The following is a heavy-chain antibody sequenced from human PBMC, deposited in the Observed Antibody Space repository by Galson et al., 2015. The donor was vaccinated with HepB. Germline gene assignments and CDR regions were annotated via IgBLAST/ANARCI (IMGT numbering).Heavy chain of an antibody. CDR1: GGSISSYY. CDR3: ARLGGTTILDY. J-gene: IGHJ4*02. D-gene: IGHD1-7*01. V-gene: IGHV4-59*08. CDR2: IYYSGST. Sequence: SETLSLTCTVSGGSISSYYWSWIRQPPGKGLEWIGYIYYSGSTNYNPSLKSRVTISVDTSKNQFSLKLSSVTAADTAVYYCARLGGTTILDYWGQGTLVTVSS.